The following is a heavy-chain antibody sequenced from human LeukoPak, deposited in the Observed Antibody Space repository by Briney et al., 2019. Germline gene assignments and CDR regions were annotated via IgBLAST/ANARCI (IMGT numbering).Heavy chain of an antibody. J-gene: IGHJ4*02. CDR3: ARDARWIQLWPRCFDY. V-gene: IGHV1-2*04. Sequence: EASVKVSCKASGYTFTGYYMHWVRQAPGQGLEWMGWINPNSGGTNYAQKFQGWVTMTRDTSISTAYMELSRLRSDDTAVYYCARDARWIQLWPRCFDYWGQGTLVTVSS. D-gene: IGHD5-18*01. CDR2: INPNSGGT. CDR1: GYTFTGYY.